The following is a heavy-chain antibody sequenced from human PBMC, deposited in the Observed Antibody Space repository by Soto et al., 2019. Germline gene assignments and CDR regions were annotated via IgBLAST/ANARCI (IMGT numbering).Heavy chain of an antibody. CDR3: ARASYSYASGGENGMDV. Sequence: QVQLVESGGGVVQPGRSLRLSCAASGFTFSSFGMHWVRQAPGKGLEWVSVIWYDGSDKYYVDSVNGGFTVSRDNSKNTLYLQMNSLRAEDTAVYYCARASYSYASGGENGMDVWGQGTTVTVSS. CDR2: IWYDGSDK. CDR1: GFTFSSFG. D-gene: IGHD3-10*01. V-gene: IGHV3-33*01. J-gene: IGHJ6*02.